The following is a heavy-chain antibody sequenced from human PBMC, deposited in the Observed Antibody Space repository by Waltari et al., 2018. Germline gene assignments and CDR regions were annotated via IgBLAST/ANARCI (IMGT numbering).Heavy chain of an antibody. V-gene: IGHV3-7*01. CDR1: GFTFSSYW. CDR3: ARPVVPAAIAGMDV. Sequence: EVQLVESGGGLVQPGGSLRLSCAASGFTFSSYWMSWVRQAPGKGLEWVANIKQDGREKYYVDSVKGRFTISRDNAKNSLYLQMNSLRAEDTAVYYCARPVVPAAIAGMDVWGQGTTVTVSS. J-gene: IGHJ6*02. CDR2: IKQDGREK. D-gene: IGHD2-2*01.